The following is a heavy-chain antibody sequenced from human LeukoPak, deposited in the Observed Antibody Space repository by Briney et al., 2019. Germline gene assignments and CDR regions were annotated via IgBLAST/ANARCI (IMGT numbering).Heavy chain of an antibody. CDR3: ENFAGDSQAFHI. D-gene: IGHD3-3*01. J-gene: IGHJ3*02. Sequence: GGSLRLSCAASGFTFTNYNMHWVRQTPGKGLQWGAAILYGGSKKYYADSVKGRFSVYRHNSNYTLYLQMNSLKTEETAVYSCENFAGDSQAFHIWGQGTMVTVSS. V-gene: IGHV3-30*18. CDR2: ILYGGSKK. CDR1: GFTFTNYN.